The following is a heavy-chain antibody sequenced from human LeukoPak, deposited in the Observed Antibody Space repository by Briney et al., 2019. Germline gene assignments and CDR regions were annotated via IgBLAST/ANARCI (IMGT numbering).Heavy chain of an antibody. J-gene: IGHJ4*02. Sequence: PSETLSPTSTVSGGSATRGTYYWNWIRQPAGKGLEWIGRIYTNGGASYNPSRKTRVPLAIDASNSQCSLKLSSVTAAGTAVYYCAREPPGYWGQGILVTVSS. V-gene: IGHV4-61*02. CDR3: AREPPGY. CDR2: IYTNGGA. CDR1: GGSATRGTYY.